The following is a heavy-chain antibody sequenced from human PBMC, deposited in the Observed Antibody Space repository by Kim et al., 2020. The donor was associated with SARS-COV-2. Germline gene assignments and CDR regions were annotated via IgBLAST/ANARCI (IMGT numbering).Heavy chain of an antibody. V-gene: IGHV4-31*03. D-gene: IGHD3-3*01. CDR3: ARKKGFGVVIRRSGPFDY. Sequence: SETLSLTCTVSGGSISSGGYYWSWIRQHPGKGLEWIGYIYYSGSTYYNPSLKSRVTISVDTSKNQFSLKLSSVTAADTAVYYCARKKGFGVVIRRSGPFDYWGQGTLVTVSS. J-gene: IGHJ4*02. CDR1: GGSISSGGYY. CDR2: IYYSGST.